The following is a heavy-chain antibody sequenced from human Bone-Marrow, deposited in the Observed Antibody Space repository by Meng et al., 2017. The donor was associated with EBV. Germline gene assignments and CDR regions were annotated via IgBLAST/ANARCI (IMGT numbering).Heavy chain of an antibody. CDR3: SRDLAGSDDS. Sequence: EVQLVESGGGLVKPGGSPRLSCVASGLTFSDAWMSWVRQAPGKGLEWIGRIKSNTDGGTTDYAAPMKDRFIISRDNSKNTLYLQMNSLRAEDIGLYFYSRDLAGSDDSWGQGTLVTVSS. J-gene: IGHJ5*01. CDR1: GLTFSDAW. D-gene: IGHD1-14*01. CDR2: IKSNTDGGTT. V-gene: IGHV3-15*05.